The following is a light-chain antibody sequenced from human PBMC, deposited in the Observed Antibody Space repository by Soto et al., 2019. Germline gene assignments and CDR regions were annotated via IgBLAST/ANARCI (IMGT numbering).Light chain of an antibody. V-gene: IGKV1-39*01. J-gene: IGKJ1*01. Sequence: DIQMAQSPSSLSASVGDRVTITCRASQSISSYLNWYQQKPGKAPKLLIYAASSLQSGVTSRFSGSGSGTEFSLTISSLQPEDVGTYYCQKYNSAPWTFGPGTKV. CDR2: AAS. CDR1: QSISSY. CDR3: QKYNSAPWT.